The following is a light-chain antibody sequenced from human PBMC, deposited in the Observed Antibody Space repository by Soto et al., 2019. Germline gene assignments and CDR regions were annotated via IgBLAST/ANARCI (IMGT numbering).Light chain of an antibody. J-gene: IGKJ2*01. CDR1: QTISRF. Sequence: DIQMTQSPSSLSASVGDRVTITCRASQTISRFLNWYQWKPGKAPKFLIHDASNLQSGVPTRFSGSGSGTDFTLTISSLQPEDFATYYCQQSFITPPTSGQGTKLENK. V-gene: IGKV1-39*01. CDR2: DAS. CDR3: QQSFITPPT.